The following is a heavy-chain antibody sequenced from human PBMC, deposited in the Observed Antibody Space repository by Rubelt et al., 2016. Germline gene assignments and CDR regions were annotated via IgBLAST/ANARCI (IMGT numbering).Heavy chain of an antibody. Sequence: EVQLVQSGAEVKKPGESLKISCKGSGYSFTSYWIGWVRQMPGKGLEWMGFIYPGDPDTGYSPSFQGKVTISADRSISTAYLQWISLKASDTAKYFCARRARDYYGMDVWGQGTPVSVSS. CDR1: GYSFTSYW. V-gene: IGHV5-51*01. CDR2: IYPGDPDT. J-gene: IGHJ6*02. CDR3: ARRARDYYGMDV.